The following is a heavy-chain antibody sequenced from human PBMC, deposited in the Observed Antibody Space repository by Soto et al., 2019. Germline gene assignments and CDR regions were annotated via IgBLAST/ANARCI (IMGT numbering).Heavy chain of an antibody. V-gene: IGHV4-30-4*01. Sequence: SETLSLTCTVSGGSISSGDYYWSWIRQPPGKGLEWIGYIYYSGSTYYNPSLKSRVTISVDTSKSQFSLKLTSVTAADTAVYYCARLLYDSRGYYYFDYWGQGTLVTVSS. CDR2: IYYSGST. D-gene: IGHD3-22*01. CDR3: ARLLYDSRGYYYFDY. CDR1: GGSISSGDYY. J-gene: IGHJ4*02.